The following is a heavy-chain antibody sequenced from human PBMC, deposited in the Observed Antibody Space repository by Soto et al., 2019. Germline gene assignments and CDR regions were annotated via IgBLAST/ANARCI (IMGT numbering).Heavy chain of an antibody. J-gene: IGHJ4*02. CDR3: ARYRLYCSSTSCHPLISSVPFDY. Sequence: GGSLRLSCAASGFTFSSYWMSWVRQAPGKGLEWVANIKQDGSEKYYVDSVKGRFTISRDNAKNSLYLQMNSLRAEDTAVYYCARYRLYCSSTSCHPLISSVPFDYWGQGTLVTVSS. CDR2: IKQDGSEK. V-gene: IGHV3-7*05. D-gene: IGHD2-2*01. CDR1: GFTFSSYW.